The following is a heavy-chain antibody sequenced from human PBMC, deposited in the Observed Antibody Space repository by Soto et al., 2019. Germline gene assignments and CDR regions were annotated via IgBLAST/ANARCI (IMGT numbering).Heavy chain of an antibody. CDR3: AKGGISASRFDP. CDR2: ISKSGIST. V-gene: IGHV3-23*01. CDR1: GITFSSYV. D-gene: IGHD6-13*01. Sequence: GGSLRLSCAASGITFSSYVMSWVRQAPGKGLEWVSSISKSGISTYYADSVKGRLTISRDNSKNTLYLQMNSLRAEGTAMYHCAKGGISASRFDPWGHGTLVTVSS. J-gene: IGHJ5*02.